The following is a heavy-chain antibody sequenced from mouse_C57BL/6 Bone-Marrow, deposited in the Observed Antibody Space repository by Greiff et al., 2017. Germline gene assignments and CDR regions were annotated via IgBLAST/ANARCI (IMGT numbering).Heavy chain of an antibody. J-gene: IGHJ4*01. CDR3: ASWGLLWLRRGGYYYAMDY. CDR2: IYPGTGNT. V-gene: IGHV1-76*01. Sequence: VQLQQSGAELVRPGASVKLSCKASGYTFTDYYINRVKQRPGQGLEWIARIYPGTGNTYYNEKFNGKATLTAEKSSSTAYMQLSSLTSEDSAVYFCASWGLLWLRRGGYYYAMDYWGQGTSVTVSS. CDR1: GYTFTDYY. D-gene: IGHD2-2*01.